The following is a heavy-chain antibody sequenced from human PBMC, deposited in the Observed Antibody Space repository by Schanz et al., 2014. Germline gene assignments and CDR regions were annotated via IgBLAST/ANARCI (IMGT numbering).Heavy chain of an antibody. CDR1: GYTFTSYY. D-gene: IGHD6-13*01. CDR3: TRDGEATAGCDS. V-gene: IGHV1-46*03. CDR2: INPSGGST. J-gene: IGHJ4*02. Sequence: QVQLVQSGPEVKKPGASVRVSCKASGYTFTSYYMHWVRQAPGQGLEWMGIINPSGGSTNYAQKFQGRVTMTRDTSTSADYMEMSSLTAEDTAVYYCTRDGEATAGCDSWGQGTLVTVSS.